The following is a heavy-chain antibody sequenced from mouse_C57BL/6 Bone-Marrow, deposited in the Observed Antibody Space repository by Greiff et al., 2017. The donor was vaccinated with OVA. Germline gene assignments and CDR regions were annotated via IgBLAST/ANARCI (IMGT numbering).Heavy chain of an antibody. CDR2: ISYDGSN. D-gene: IGHD1-1*01. Sequence: EVQLQESGPGLVKPSQSLSLTCSVTGYSITSGYYWNWIRQFPGNKLEWMGYISYDGSNNYNPSLKNRIPITRDTSKNQFFLKLNSVTTEDTATDYSARAYGSSYPYYFDYGGKGTTLTVAS. J-gene: IGHJ2*01. CDR3: ARAYGSSYPYYFDY. V-gene: IGHV3-6*01. CDR1: GYSITSGYY.